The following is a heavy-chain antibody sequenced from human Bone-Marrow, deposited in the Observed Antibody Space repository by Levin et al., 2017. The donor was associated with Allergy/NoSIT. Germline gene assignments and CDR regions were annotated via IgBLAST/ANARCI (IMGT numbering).Heavy chain of an antibody. CDR2: ISYDGSNK. D-gene: IGHD4-23*01. CDR3: AKGDYGGNSDVDY. CDR1: GFTFSSYG. Sequence: GGSLRLSCAASGFTFSSYGMHWVRQAPGKGLEWVAVISYDGSNKYYADSVKGRFTISRDNSKNTLYLQMNSLRAEDTAVYYCAKGDYGGNSDVDYWGQGTLVTVSS. V-gene: IGHV3-30*18. J-gene: IGHJ4*02.